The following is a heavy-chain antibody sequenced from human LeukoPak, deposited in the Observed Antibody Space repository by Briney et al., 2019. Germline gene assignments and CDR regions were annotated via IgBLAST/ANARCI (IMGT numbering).Heavy chain of an antibody. CDR1: GFTFSSYW. V-gene: IGHV3-74*01. J-gene: IGHJ6*04. CDR3: ARDQPVYCSSTSCYGYEGYYYYGMDV. Sequence: GGSLRLSCAASGFTFSSYWMHWVRQAPGKGLVWVSRINSDGSGTSYADSVKGRFTISRDNAKNTLYLQMNSLRAEDTAVYYCARDQPVYCSSTSCYGYEGYYYYGMDVWGKGTTVTVSS. D-gene: IGHD2-2*01. CDR2: INSDGSGT.